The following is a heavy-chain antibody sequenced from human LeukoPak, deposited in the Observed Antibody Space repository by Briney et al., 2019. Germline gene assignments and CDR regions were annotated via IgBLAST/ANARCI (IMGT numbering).Heavy chain of an antibody. D-gene: IGHD5-12*01. CDR2: IYYSGST. CDR3: ARDYLILATNYYFYYGMDV. Sequence: SETLSLTCTVPGGSISSGGYYWSWIRQHPGKGLEWIGYIYYSGSTYYNPSLKSRVTISVDTSKNQFSLKLSSVTAADTAVYYCARDYLILATNYYFYYGMDVWGKGTTVIVSS. J-gene: IGHJ6*04. V-gene: IGHV4-31*03. CDR1: GGSISSGGYY.